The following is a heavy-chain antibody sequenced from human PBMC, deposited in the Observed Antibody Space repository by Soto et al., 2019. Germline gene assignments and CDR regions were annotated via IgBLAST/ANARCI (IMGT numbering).Heavy chain of an antibody. J-gene: IGHJ6*02. V-gene: IGHV1-69*01. D-gene: IGHD2-2*01. CDR1: GGTFGSYA. Sequence: VQLVQSGAEVKKPGSSVKVSCKASGGTFGSYAIIWVRQAPGQGLEWMGGIIPIPGTANYAQKFQGRVTIAAVDSTSTGYMELSRLRSEDTALDDCARSQGSSTSLAIYYYYYCGMDVWGQGITVAVSS. CDR2: IIPIPGTA. CDR3: ARSQGSSTSLAIYYYYYCGMDV.